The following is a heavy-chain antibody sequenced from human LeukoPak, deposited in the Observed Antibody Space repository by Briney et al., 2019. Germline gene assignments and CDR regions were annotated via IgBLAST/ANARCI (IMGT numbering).Heavy chain of an antibody. D-gene: IGHD3-22*01. CDR2: IYHSGSA. CDR3: ARAKDSSGYYSLYYFDN. V-gene: IGHV4-30-4*07. J-gene: IGHJ4*02. CDR1: GGSISSGPYS. Sequence: SETLSLTCTVSGGSISSGPYSWAWIRQPLGKGLEWIGYIYHSGSASYNPSLMSRLTISVDTSKNQFSLKLSSVTAADTAVYYCARAKDSSGYYSLYYFDNWGQGTLVTVSS.